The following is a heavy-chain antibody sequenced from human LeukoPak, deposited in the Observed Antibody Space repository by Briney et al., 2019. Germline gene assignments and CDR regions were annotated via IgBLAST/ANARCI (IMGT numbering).Heavy chain of an antibody. Sequence: PGGSLRLSCAASGFTFSSYSMNWVRQAPGKGLEWVSYISSSSSTIYYADSVKGRFTISRDNAKNSLYLQMNSLRAEDTAVYYCARTRWSRDYYYGMDVWGQGTTVTVSS. CDR3: ARTRWSRDYYYGMDV. CDR2: ISSSSSTI. D-gene: IGHD4-23*01. J-gene: IGHJ6*02. CDR1: GFTFSSYS. V-gene: IGHV3-48*01.